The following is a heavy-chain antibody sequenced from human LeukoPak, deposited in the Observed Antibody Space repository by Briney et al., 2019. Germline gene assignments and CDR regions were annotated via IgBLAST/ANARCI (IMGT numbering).Heavy chain of an antibody. CDR1: GFTFSNYA. D-gene: IGHD3-10*01. Sequence: GGSLRLSCAASGFTFSNYAMTWVRQAPGKGLEWFSGMIGGSTYYADSVKGRFTISRDNSKNTLFLQMNSLRAEDTAVYYCVKGLNGYGSGSYSHLDAFDIWGQGTMVTVSS. J-gene: IGHJ3*02. CDR3: VKGLNGYGSGSYSHLDAFDI. CDR2: MIGGST. V-gene: IGHV3-23*01.